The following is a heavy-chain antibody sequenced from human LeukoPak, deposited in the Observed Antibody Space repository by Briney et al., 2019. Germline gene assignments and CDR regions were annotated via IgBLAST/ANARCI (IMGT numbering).Heavy chain of an antibody. CDR1: GFTFSSYG. D-gene: IGHD3-22*01. CDR2: ISYDGSNK. V-gene: IGHV3-30*18. CDR3: AKGPYYDSSGYYLGYYFDH. Sequence: GGSLRLSCAASGFTFSSYGMHWVRQAPGKGLEWVAVISYDGSNKYYADSVKGRFTISRDNSKNTLYLQMNSLRAEDTAVYYCAKGPYYDSSGYYLGYYFDHWGQGTLVTVSS. J-gene: IGHJ4*02.